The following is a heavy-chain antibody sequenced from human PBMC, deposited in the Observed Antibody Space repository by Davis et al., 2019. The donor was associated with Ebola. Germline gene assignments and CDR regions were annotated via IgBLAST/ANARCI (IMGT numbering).Heavy chain of an antibody. CDR3: ARATFGYNSGWYADY. D-gene: IGHD6-19*01. CDR1: GCIFTTYA. V-gene: IGHV1-3*01. Sequence: ASVKVSCKASGCIFTTYAMHWVRQAPGQRLEWMGWVHGGNGNTKYSQRFQGRVTITTDTSASTAYLDLSSLRSDDTAVFYCARATFGYNSGWYADYWGQGTLVTVSS. CDR2: VHGGNGNT. J-gene: IGHJ4*02.